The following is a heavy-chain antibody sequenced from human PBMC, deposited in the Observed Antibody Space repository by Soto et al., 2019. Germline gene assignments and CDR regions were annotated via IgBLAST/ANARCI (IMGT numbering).Heavy chain of an antibody. Sequence: GASVKVSCKASGGTFSSYAISWVRQAPGQGLEWMGGIIPIFGTANYAQKFQGRVTITADESTSTAYMELSSLRSEDTAVYYCARSDILTGYQPGLLDYWGQGTLVTVSS. CDR2: IIPIFGTA. V-gene: IGHV1-69*13. CDR1: GGTFSSYA. CDR3: ARSDILTGYQPGLLDY. D-gene: IGHD3-9*01. J-gene: IGHJ4*02.